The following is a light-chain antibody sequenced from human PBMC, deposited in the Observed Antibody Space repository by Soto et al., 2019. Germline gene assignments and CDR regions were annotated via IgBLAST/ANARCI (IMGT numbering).Light chain of an antibody. V-gene: IGLV1-44*01. CDR3: AAWDGSLKGYV. J-gene: IGLJ1*01. Sequence: QSVLTQPPSMSGTPGQRVTISCSGTVSNIGRNTVNWYQQVPGAAPKLLIYTNNQRPSGVPDRFSGSKSGTSASLAISGLQSEDEADYYCAAWDGSLKGYVFATGTKVTVL. CDR1: VSNIGRNT. CDR2: TNN.